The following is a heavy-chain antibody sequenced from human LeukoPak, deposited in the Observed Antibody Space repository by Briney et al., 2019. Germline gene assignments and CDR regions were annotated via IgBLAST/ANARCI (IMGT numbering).Heavy chain of an antibody. V-gene: IGHV1-2*02. CDR2: INPNSGGT. CDR3: ARRAVEQLGRHNWFDP. Sequence: ASVKVSCKASGYTFTGYYMHWVRQAPGQGLEWMGWINPNSGGTNYAQKFQGRVTMTRDTSIITTYMELSRLTSDDTAVYYCARRAVEQLGRHNWFDPWGRGTLVTVSS. CDR1: GYTFTGYY. J-gene: IGHJ5*02. D-gene: IGHD6-6*01.